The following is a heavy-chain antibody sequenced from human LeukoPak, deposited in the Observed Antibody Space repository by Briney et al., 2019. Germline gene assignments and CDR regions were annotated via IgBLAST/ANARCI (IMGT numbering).Heavy chain of an antibody. J-gene: IGHJ5*02. V-gene: IGHV1-2*02. Sequence: ASVKVSFKASGYTFTYYYIHWMRQAPGQGLEWMGWINPDSGDTSYAQKFQGRVTMTRDTSISTVYVELSRLRSDDTAVYYCARSDPYTWFDHWGQGTLVTVSS. CDR1: GYTFTYYY. CDR3: ARSDPYTWFDH. CDR2: INPDSGDT.